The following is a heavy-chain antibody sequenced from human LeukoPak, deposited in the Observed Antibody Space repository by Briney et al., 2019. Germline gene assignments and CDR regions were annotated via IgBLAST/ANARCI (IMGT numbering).Heavy chain of an antibody. Sequence: SETLSLTCTVSGGSISSSSYYWGWIRQPPGTGLEWIGSIYYSGSTYYNPSLKSRVTISVDTSKNQFSLKLSSVTAADTAVYYCARHVPPQVGFGESLLYWFDPWGQGTLVTVSS. V-gene: IGHV4-39*01. CDR1: GGSISSSSYY. CDR3: ARHVPPQVGFGESLLYWFDP. CDR2: IYYSGST. D-gene: IGHD3-10*01. J-gene: IGHJ5*02.